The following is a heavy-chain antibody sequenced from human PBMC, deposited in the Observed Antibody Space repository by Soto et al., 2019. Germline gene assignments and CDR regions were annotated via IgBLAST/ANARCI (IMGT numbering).Heavy chain of an antibody. V-gene: IGHV1-69*06. CDR2: IIPIFGTA. J-gene: IGHJ4*02. CDR3: ASKTKYYYGRYYFDY. Sequence: GASVKVSCKASGGTFSGYAISWVRQAPGQGLEWMGGIIPIFGTANYAQKFQGRVTITADKSTSTAYMELSSLRSEDTAVYYCASKTKYYYGRYYFDYWGQGTLVTVSS. D-gene: IGHD3-10*01. CDR1: GGTFSGYA.